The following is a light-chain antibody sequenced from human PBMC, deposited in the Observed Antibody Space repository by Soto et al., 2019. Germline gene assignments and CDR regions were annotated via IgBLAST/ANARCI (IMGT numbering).Light chain of an antibody. Sequence: QSALTQPASVSGSPGQSITISCTGTSSDVGGYNYVSWYQQHPGKAPKLVIYEVSNRPSGVSNRFSGSKSGNTASLTISGLQAEDEADYYCSSYTSSSTLVGFGGGTKSPS. CDR3: SSYTSSSTLVG. CDR2: EVS. V-gene: IGLV2-14*01. J-gene: IGLJ2*01. CDR1: SSDVGGYNY.